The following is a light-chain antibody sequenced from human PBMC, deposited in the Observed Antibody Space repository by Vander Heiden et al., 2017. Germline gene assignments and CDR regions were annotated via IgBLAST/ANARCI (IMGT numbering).Light chain of an antibody. Sequence: SYARTQPASVSVSRAQTARINCSVAALPKQYAYWYHQKSVPAPVLVIYEDSIRPSVIPERVSVSSSGTMATFTISGAQLEDGAYYDCYSTDSIGNHRNVFGGCTKLTVL. CDR1: ALPKQY. J-gene: IGLJ2*01. CDR2: EDS. V-gene: IGLV3-10*01. CDR3: YSTDSIGNHRNV.